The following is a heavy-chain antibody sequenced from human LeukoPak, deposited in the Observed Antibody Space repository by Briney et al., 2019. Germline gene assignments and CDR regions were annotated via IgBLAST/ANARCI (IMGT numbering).Heavy chain of an antibody. CDR2: MNPNSGNT. D-gene: IGHD3-3*02. Sequence: ASVKVCCKASGYTFTSYDINLVRQATGQGLEWMGWMNPNSGNTGYSQKFQGRVTMTRNTAISTAYMELNSLRSEDTAVYYCAKWHLVNGMDVWGQGTTVTVSS. CDR1: GYTFTSYD. V-gene: IGHV1-8*01. J-gene: IGHJ6*02. CDR3: AKWHLVNGMDV.